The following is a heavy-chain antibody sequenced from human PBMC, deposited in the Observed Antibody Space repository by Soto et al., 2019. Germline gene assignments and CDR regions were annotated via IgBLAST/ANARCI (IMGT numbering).Heavy chain of an antibody. CDR3: GKMAWLGDPAGGDF. D-gene: IGHD3-10*01. J-gene: IGHJ4*02. V-gene: IGHV3-23*01. CDR2: ISGSGTTS. CDR1: GFTFSNSV. Sequence: EVQLLESGGGFIQPGGSLGLSCAASGFTFSNSVMAWVRQAPGKGLEWVSAISGSGTTSYYGDSVKGRFTVSRDNSKDTLNLHMGSLRADDTALYYCGKMAWLGDPAGGDFWGQGTLVTVSS.